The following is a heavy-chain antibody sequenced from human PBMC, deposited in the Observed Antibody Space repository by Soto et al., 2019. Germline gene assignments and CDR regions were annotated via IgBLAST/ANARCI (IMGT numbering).Heavy chain of an antibody. J-gene: IGHJ4*02. Sequence: VQLVESGGGLVQPGGSLKLSCAASGFTFSGSAMHWVRQASGKGLEWVGRIRSKANSYATAYAASVKGRFTISRDDSKNTAYLQMNSLKTEDTAVYYCTRPQTGYRYDFDYWGQGTLVTVSS. CDR2: IRSKANSYAT. D-gene: IGHD3-9*01. V-gene: IGHV3-73*02. CDR3: TRPQTGYRYDFDY. CDR1: GFTFSGSA.